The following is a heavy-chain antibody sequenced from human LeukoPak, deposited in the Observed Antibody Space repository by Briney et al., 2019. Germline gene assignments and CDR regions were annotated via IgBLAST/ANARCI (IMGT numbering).Heavy chain of an antibody. Sequence: ASVKVSCKASGYTFTSYYMHWVRQAPGQGLEWMGIINPSGGSTSYAQKFQGRVTMTRDMSTSTVYMELSSLRSEDTAVYYCARAAGGRYDSSGYYYVLGYWGQGTLVTVSS. D-gene: IGHD3-22*01. CDR2: INPSGGST. V-gene: IGHV1-46*01. J-gene: IGHJ4*02. CDR1: GYTFTSYY. CDR3: ARAAGGRYDSSGYYYVLGY.